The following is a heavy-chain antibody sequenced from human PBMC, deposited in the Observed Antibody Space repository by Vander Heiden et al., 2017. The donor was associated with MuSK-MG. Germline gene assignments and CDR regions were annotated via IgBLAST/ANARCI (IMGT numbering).Heavy chain of an antibody. J-gene: IGHJ4*02. CDR1: GFTFRSFG. CDR3: TEPVY. CDR2: ISSDGSTK. V-gene: IGHV3-30*03. Sequence: QVLPVESGGGVAKSGRSLRPSCAASGFTFRSFGLHWVPPAPGKGLEWVAVISSDGSTKYYADSVKGRFTISRDNSKNTLDLQMNSLRAEDTAVYFCTEPVYWGQGTLVTVSS.